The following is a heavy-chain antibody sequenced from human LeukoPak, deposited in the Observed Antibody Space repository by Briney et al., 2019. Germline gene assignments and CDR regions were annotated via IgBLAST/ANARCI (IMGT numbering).Heavy chain of an antibody. CDR2: IYYSGST. D-gene: IGHD3-3*01. CDR3: ARAGYDFWSGYFDY. V-gene: IGHV4-59*01. J-gene: IGHJ4*02. Sequence: SETLSLTCTVSGGSIGSYYWSWIRQPPGKGLEWIGYIYYSGSTNYNPSLKSRVTISVDTSKNQFSLKLSSVTAADTAVYYCARAGYDFWSGYFDYWGQGTLVTVSS. CDR1: GGSIGSYY.